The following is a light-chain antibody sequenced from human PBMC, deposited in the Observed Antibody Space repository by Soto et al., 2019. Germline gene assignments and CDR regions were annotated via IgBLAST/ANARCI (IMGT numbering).Light chain of an antibody. Sequence: QSALTQPASVSGSPGQSITISCTGTSSDVGGYNYVSWYQQHPGKAPKHMIYEVSNRPSGVSNRFSGSKSGNTASLTISGLQAEDEADYYCSSYTSSLYVFGTGTKLTVL. CDR2: EVS. CDR1: SSDVGGYNY. J-gene: IGLJ1*01. CDR3: SSYTSSLYV. V-gene: IGLV2-14*01.